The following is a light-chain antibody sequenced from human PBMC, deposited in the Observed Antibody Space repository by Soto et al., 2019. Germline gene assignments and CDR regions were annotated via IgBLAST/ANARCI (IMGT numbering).Light chain of an antibody. V-gene: IGLV2-14*01. CDR1: SSDVGGYNY. CDR3: SSWTSTNTLV. Sequence: QSALTQPASVSGSPGQSITISCTGTSSDVGGYNYVSWYQQPPGKAPKLMIHEVSKRPSGVSDRFSGSKSGNTASLTISGRQAADEADYYCSSWTSTNTLVFGGGTKLTVL. CDR2: EVS. J-gene: IGLJ3*02.